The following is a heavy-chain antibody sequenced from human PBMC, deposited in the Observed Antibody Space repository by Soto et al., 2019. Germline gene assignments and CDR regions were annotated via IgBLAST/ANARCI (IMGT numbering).Heavy chain of an antibody. CDR1: GDSISSGTHY. V-gene: IGHV4-31*03. Sequence: TLSLTPTVSGDSISSGTHYWNWIRQHPGKGLEWIGYISSSGNSYYSPSLKSRVFMSVDTSKNLFSLKLSSVTAADTAIYYCVGRLTSFFYCFDSWGHGTQVTVSS. J-gene: IGHJ4*01. CDR3: VGRLTSFFYCFDS. D-gene: IGHD2-8*01. CDR2: ISSSGNS.